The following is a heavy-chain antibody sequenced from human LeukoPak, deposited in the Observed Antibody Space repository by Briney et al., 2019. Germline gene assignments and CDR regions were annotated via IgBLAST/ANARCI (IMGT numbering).Heavy chain of an antibody. CDR2: IYDSGST. CDR1: GGPISSGGYS. Sequence: PSQTLSLTCAVSGGPISSGGYSWSWIRRPPGKGLEWIGSIYDSGSTYYNPSLKSRVTISVDTSKNQFSLKLNSVTAADTAVYYCARHYGPWGQGTLVTVSS. V-gene: IGHV4-30-2*03. J-gene: IGHJ5*02. CDR3: ARHYGP. D-gene: IGHD3-10*01.